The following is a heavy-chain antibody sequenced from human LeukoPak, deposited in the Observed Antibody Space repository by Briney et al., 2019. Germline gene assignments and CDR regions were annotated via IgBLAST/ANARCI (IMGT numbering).Heavy chain of an antibody. CDR1: GLXFSNAW. J-gene: IGHJ6*02. Sequence: GGSLRLSCAASGLXFSNAWTSWVRQAPGKGLEWVGRIKRKTDGGTADYAAPVNGRFTISRDDSKNTLSLQMSSLKTEDTAVYYCTTDDPVVRSRYSYYGMDVWGQGTTVTVSS. CDR3: TTDDPVVRSRYSYYGMDV. CDR2: IKRKTDGGTA. V-gene: IGHV3-15*01. D-gene: IGHD4-23*01.